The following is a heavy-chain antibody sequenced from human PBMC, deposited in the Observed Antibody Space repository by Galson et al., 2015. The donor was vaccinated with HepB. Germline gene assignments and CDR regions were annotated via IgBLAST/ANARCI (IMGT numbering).Heavy chain of an antibody. CDR2: IIPIFGTA. CDR3: ARDQPTTVFVQHNWFDP. J-gene: IGHJ5*02. D-gene: IGHD3-3*01. CDR1: GGTFSSYA. Sequence: SVKVSCKASGGTFSSYAISWVRQAPGQGLEWMGGIIPIFGTANYAQKFQGRVTITADESTSTAYMELSSLRSEDTAVYYCARDQPTTVFVQHNWFDPWGQGTLVTVSS. V-gene: IGHV1-69*13.